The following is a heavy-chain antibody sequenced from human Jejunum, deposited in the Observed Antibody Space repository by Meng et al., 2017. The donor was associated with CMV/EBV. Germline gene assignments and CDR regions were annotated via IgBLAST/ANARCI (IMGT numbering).Heavy chain of an antibody. CDR2: IISKLGTA. CDR3: TKVPWGFPFDF. CDR1: GGTFSTYA. Sequence: SGGTFSTYAVSWVRPAPGQGLEWVGGIISKLGTANYAQKFQGRVTITTDESTSTAYMELGSLRSEDTAVYYCTKVPWGFPFDFWGQGTVVTVSS. J-gene: IGHJ3*01. V-gene: IGHV1-69*05. D-gene: IGHD3-16*01.